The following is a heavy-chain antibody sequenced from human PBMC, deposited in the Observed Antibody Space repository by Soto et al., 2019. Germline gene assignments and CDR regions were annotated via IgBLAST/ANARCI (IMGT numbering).Heavy chain of an antibody. CDR2: INPSGGST. D-gene: IGHD3-3*01. V-gene: IGHV1-46*01. J-gene: IGHJ6*02. Sequence: GASVKVSCKASGYTFTSYYMHWVRQAPGQGLEWMGIINPSGGSTSYAQKFQGRVTMTRDTSTSTVYMELSSLRSEDTAVYYCARDWITIFGVVIIRGMDVWGQGTTVTVS. CDR3: ARDWITIFGVVIIRGMDV. CDR1: GYTFTSYY.